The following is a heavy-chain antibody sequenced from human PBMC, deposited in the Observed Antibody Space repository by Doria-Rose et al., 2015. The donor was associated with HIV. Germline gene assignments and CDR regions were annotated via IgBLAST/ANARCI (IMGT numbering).Heavy chain of an antibody. CDR2: IFSDDER. J-gene: IGHJ4*02. V-gene: IGHV2-26*01. CDR3: ARIKSSRWYHKYYFDF. CDR1: GVSLSSPGMG. Sequence: QESCPVLVKPTETLTLTCTVSGVSLSSPGMGVSWIRQPPGKALEWLANIFSDDERSYKASLKCRLNISRVTAKSRVVLTMTDSDPVDTATYYCARIKSSRWYHKYYFDFWGQGTLVIVSA. D-gene: IGHD6-13*01.